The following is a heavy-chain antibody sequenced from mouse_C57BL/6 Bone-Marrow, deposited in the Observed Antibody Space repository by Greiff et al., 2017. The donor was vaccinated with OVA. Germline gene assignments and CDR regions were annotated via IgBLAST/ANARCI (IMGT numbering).Heavy chain of an antibody. D-gene: IGHD1-1*01. CDR3: ARRGTTVVARYFDY. Sequence: VQLQQSGPELVKPGASVKIPCKASGYTFTAYNMDWLNQSHGKGLEWIEDINPNNGGTTYNQKLKGKATLTVDKSSSTAYMAIRSLTSEDTAVYYCARRGTTVVARYFDYWGQGTTLTVSS. J-gene: IGHJ2*01. V-gene: IGHV1-18*01. CDR1: GYTFTAYN. CDR2: INPNNGGT.